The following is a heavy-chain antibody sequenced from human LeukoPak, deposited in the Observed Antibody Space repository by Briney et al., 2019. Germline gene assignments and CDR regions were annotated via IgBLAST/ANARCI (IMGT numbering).Heavy chain of an antibody. Sequence: GSLRLSCVGSGFTFSRYWLNWVRQAPGKGLEWVANMNQDGSEIYYLDSVKGRFTIPRDSSKNTLYLQMNSLRAEDTAVYYCAKVSGGGLYYDGMDVWGQGTTVTVSS. D-gene: IGHD1-14*01. CDR2: MNQDGSEI. CDR3: AKVSGGGLYYDGMDV. V-gene: IGHV3-7*03. CDR1: GFTFSRYW. J-gene: IGHJ6*02.